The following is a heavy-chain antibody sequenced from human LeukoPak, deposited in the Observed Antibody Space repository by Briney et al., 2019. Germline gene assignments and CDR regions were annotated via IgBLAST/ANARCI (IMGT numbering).Heavy chain of an antibody. J-gene: IGHJ6*03. CDR3: AREHTYYDFWSGYYYYYYYMDV. D-gene: IGHD3-3*01. CDR2: ISTSGGFT. Sequence: GGSLRLSCAASGFTFSNYAMSWVRQAPGKGLEWVSGISTSGGFTIYADSVKGRFTISRDNSKNSLYLQMNSLRAEDTAVYYCAREHTYYDFWSGYYYYYYYMDVWGKGTTVTVSS. CDR1: GFTFSNYA. V-gene: IGHV3-23*01.